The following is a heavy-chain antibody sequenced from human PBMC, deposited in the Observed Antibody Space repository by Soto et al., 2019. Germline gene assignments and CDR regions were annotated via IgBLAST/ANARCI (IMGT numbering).Heavy chain of an antibody. D-gene: IGHD2-2*01. CDR3: AREGRGYCSSCSCPGI. CDR2: IKGDGSEK. V-gene: IGHV3-7*01. J-gene: IGHJ4*02. Sequence: EVQLVESGGGLVQPGGSLRLSCAASGFTFSGYWMTWVRQAPGKGLEWVANIKGDGSEKHYVDSVKGRFTISADNAKNAVHLEMNSLRADDTAVYFCAREGRGYCSSCSCPGIWGQGTLVTVSS. CDR1: GFTFSGYW.